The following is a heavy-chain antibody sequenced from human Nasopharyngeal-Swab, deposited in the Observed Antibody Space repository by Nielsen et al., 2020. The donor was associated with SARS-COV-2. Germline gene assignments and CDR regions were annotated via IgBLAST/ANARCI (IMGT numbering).Heavy chain of an antibody. CDR3: ARHAAGEYQLTYYFDY. J-gene: IGHJ4*02. V-gene: IGHV4-38-2*01. D-gene: IGHD2-2*01. CDR1: GSSISSGYY. Sequence: SETLSLTCAVSGSSISSGYYWGWIRQPPGKGLEWIGSIYHSGSTYYNPSLKSRVTISVDTSKNQFSLKLSSVTAADTAVYYCARHAAGEYQLTYYFDYWGQGTLVTVS. CDR2: IYHSGST.